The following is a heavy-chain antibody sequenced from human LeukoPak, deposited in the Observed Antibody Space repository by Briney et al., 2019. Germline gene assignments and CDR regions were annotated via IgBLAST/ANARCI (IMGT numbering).Heavy chain of an antibody. CDR3: ASQPSAVDGNY. Sequence: GGSLRLSCAASGFTFSSNGMHWVRQAPGKGLEWVAVIWHDGSNKYYSDPVKGRFTISGDNSKNTLYLQMTSLRVEDTGVYYCASQPSAVDGNYWGQGTRVTVSS. J-gene: IGHJ4*02. V-gene: IGHV3-33*01. D-gene: IGHD6-19*01. CDR2: IWHDGSNK. CDR1: GFTFSSNG.